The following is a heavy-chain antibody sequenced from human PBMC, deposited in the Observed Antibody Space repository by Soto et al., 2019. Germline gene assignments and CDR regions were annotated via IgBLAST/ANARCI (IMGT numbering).Heavy chain of an antibody. CDR3: ARLXAAGEISLNYYYYGMDV. Sequence: GESLKISCRGSGYSFTIYWISWVRQMPGKGLEWMGRIDPSDSYTNYSPSFQGHVTISADKSISTAYLQWSSLKASDTAMYYCARLXAAGEISLNYYYYGMDVWGQGTTVTVSS. D-gene: IGHD3-16*01. J-gene: IGHJ6*02. CDR2: IDPSDSYT. V-gene: IGHV5-10-1*01. CDR1: GYSFTIYW.